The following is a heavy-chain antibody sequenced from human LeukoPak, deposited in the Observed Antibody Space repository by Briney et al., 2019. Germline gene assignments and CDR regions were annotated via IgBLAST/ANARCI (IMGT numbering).Heavy chain of an antibody. D-gene: IGHD2-2*02. V-gene: IGHV3-30*02. CDR2: IRYDGSNK. Sequence: PGGSLRLSCAASGFTFSSYGMHWVRQAPGKGLEWVAFIRYDGSNKYYADSVKGRFTISRDNSKNTLYLQMNSLRAEDTAVYYCAKSLRPAAIGYFQHWGQGTLVTVSS. CDR3: AKSLRPAAIGYFQH. CDR1: GFTFSSYG. J-gene: IGHJ1*01.